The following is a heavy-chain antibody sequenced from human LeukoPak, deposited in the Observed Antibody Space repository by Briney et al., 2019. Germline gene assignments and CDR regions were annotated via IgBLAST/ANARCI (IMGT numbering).Heavy chain of an antibody. J-gene: IGHJ5*02. CDR2: IYYSGST. CDR1: GGSISSGGYY. D-gene: IGHD3-10*01. V-gene: IGHV4-31*03. CDR3: ASNYYGSGSEANWFDP. Sequence: SETLSLTCTVSGGSISSGGYYWSWIRQHPGKGLEWIGYIYYSGSTHYNPSLKSRVTISADTSKNQFSPKLSSVTAADTAVYYCASNYYGSGSEANWFDPWGQGTLVTVSS.